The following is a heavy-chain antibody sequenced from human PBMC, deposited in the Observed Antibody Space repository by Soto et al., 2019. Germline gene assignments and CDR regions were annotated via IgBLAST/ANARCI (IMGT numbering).Heavy chain of an antibody. V-gene: IGHV1-2*02. D-gene: IGHD2-15*01. CDR1: GYTFTGYY. CDR3: ARVNVVVVAATREYYFDY. J-gene: IGHJ4*02. Sequence: ASVKVSCKASGYTFTGYYMHWVRQAPGQGLEWMGWINPNSGGTNYAQKFQGRVTMTRDTSISTAYMELSRLRSDDTAVCYCARVNVVVVAATREYYFDYWGQGTLVTVSS. CDR2: INPNSGGT.